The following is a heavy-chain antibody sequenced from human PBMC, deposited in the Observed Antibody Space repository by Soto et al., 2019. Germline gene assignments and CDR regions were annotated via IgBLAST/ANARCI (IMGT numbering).Heavy chain of an antibody. D-gene: IGHD2-15*01. CDR2: IFSNDEK. CDR3: ARIQSLRYCIVGNCXWVYCYGMDV. V-gene: IGHV2-26*01. Sequence: SRATLVNPTETLTLPCPVPGFSLLIARVDVSWIRQPPGKALEWLAHIFSNDEKSYSTSLKSTLTISKYTSKSQVVLTMTNMDPVDTATYYCARIQSLRYCIVGNCXWVYCYGMDVWGQGTTVTVSS. J-gene: IGHJ6*02. CDR1: GFSLLIARVD.